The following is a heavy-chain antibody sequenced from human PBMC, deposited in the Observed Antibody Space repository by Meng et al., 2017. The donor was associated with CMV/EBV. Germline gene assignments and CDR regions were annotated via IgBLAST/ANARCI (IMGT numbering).Heavy chain of an antibody. J-gene: IGHJ6*02. Sequence: ESLKISCAVYGGSFSGYYWSWIRQPPGKGLEWIGEINHSGSTNYNPSLKSRVTISVDTSKKQFSLKLSSVTAADTAVYYCATLYSGSYYYYYYYYGMDVWGQGTTVTVSS. CDR3: ATLYSGSYYYYYYYYGMDV. V-gene: IGHV4-34*01. CDR1: GGSFSGYY. CDR2: INHSGST. D-gene: IGHD3-10*01.